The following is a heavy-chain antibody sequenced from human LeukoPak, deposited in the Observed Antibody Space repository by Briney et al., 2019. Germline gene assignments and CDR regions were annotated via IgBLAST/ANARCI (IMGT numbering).Heavy chain of an antibody. CDR3: ARHVDSSSLSPFDY. D-gene: IGHD6-13*01. Sequence: GESLKISCKGSGYSFTSYWIGWVRQMPGKGLEWMGIIYPGDSDTSYSPSFQGQVTISADKSISCAYLQWSILKASDTAMYYWARHVDSSSLSPFDYWGQGTLVTVSS. CDR1: GYSFTSYW. V-gene: IGHV5-51*01. CDR2: IYPGDSDT. J-gene: IGHJ4*02.